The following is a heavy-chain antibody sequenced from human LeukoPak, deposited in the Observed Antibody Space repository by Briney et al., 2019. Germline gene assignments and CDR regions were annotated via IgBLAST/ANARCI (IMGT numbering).Heavy chain of an antibody. CDR3: AKQSYARSLGE. CDR1: VFPVRDVS. D-gene: IGHD2-8*01. CDR2: TNSGGTST. J-gene: IGHJ4*02. Sequence: GRSLRLSCATAVFPVRDVSMSWVRQAPGKGLEWISTTNSGGTSTYYAESVKGRFTISRDNSKNTLYLQMSSLRVEDTAVYYCAKQSYARSLGEGGPGTLVSVSS. V-gene: IGHV3-23*01.